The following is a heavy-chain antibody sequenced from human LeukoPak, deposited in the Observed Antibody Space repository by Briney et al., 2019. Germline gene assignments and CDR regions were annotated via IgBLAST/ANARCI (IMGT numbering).Heavy chain of an antibody. CDR3: ARDSAPLDPITGTTDY. CDR1: GFTFSSYA. D-gene: IGHD1-7*01. J-gene: IGHJ4*02. V-gene: IGHV3-30-3*01. CDR2: ISYDGSNK. Sequence: PGRSLRLSCAASGFTFSSYAMHWVRQAPGKGLEWVAVISYDGSNKYYADSVKGRFTISRDNSKNTLYLQMNSLRAEDTAVYYCARDSAPLDPITGTTDYWGQGTLVTVSS.